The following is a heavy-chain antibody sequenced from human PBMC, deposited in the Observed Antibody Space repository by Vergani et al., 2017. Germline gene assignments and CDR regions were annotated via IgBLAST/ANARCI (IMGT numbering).Heavy chain of an antibody. D-gene: IGHD2-2*01. CDR2: INHSGST. CDR3: SRGYKACSSTSCCVYYYGMDV. Sequence: QVQLQQWGAGLLKPSETLSLTCAVYGESFSGYYWSWIRQPPGKGLEWIGEINHSGSTNYNPSLKSRVTISVDTSKNQFSLKLSSVTAADTAVYYCSRGYKACSSTSCCVYYYGMDVWGQGTTVTVSS. CDR1: GESFSGYY. V-gene: IGHV4-34*01. J-gene: IGHJ6*02.